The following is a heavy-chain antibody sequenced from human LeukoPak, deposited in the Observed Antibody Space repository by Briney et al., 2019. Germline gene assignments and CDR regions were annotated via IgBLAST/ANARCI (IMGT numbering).Heavy chain of an antibody. V-gene: IGHV4-39*07. CDR2: IYYSGST. CDR1: GFTFSSYS. D-gene: IGHD1-26*01. J-gene: IGHJ4*02. CDR3: AREGTSGSYSG. Sequence: PGGSLRLSCAASGFTFSSYSMNWVRQPPGKGLEWIGSIYYSGSTYYNPSLKSRVTISVDTSKNQFSLKLSSVTAADTAVYYCAREGTSGSYSGWGQGTLVTVSS.